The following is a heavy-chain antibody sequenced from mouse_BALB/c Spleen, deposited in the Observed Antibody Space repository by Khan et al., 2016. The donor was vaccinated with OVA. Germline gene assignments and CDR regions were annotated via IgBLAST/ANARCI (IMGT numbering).Heavy chain of an antibody. CDR3: ARSPISYGNYDLSYYFDY. CDR1: GFSLSTYGIG. Sequence: QVTLKESGPGILRPSQTLSLTCSFSGFSLSTYGIGVGWIRQPSGKGLEWLAHIWWNNNKYYNTALESRLTISKDSSNNHVFLKSASVDTADTATYYCARSPISYGNYDLSYYFDYWGQGTTLTVSS. CDR2: IWWNNNK. J-gene: IGHJ2*01. D-gene: IGHD2-1*01. V-gene: IGHV8-11*01.